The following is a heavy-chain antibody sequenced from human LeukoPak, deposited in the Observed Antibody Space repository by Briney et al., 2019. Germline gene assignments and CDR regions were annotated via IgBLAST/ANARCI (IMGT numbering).Heavy chain of an antibody. V-gene: IGHV1-69*13. CDR3: ARTYYYYYDSSGTFDY. D-gene: IGHD3-22*01. Sequence: ASVKVSCKASGGTFSSYAISWVGQAPGQGLEWMGGIIPIFGTANYAQKFQGRVTITADESTSTAYMELSSLRSEDTAVYYCARTYYYYYDSSGTFDYWGQGTLVTVSS. CDR1: GGTFSSYA. CDR2: IIPIFGTA. J-gene: IGHJ4*02.